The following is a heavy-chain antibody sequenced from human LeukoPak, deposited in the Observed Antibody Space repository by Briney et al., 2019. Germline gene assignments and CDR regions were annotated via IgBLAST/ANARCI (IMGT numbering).Heavy chain of an antibody. J-gene: IGHJ4*02. CDR3: AKDRLPLSSAYYYLPIDY. Sequence: PGASLRLSCAASRFTFSSYGMSWVRQAPGKGLEWVSGISGSGGSTYYADSVKGRFTISRDNSKNTLYLQMNSLRAEDTAVYYCAKDRLPLSSAYYYLPIDYWGQGTLVTVSS. V-gene: IGHV3-23*01. D-gene: IGHD3-22*01. CDR1: RFTFSSYG. CDR2: ISGSGGST.